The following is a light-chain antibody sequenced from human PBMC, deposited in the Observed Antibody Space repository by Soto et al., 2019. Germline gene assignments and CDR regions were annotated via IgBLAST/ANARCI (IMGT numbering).Light chain of an antibody. J-gene: IGLJ1*01. CDR1: SSDVGGYNY. V-gene: IGLV2-14*01. CDR2: EVS. Sequence: QSVLTQPASVSGSPGQAMTISCTGTSSDVGGYNYVSWDQHRPGKAPQLIIYEVSYRPSGVSNRFSGSKSGNTASLTISGLQAEAEADYYCSSYTANNTRLFGTGTKLTVL. CDR3: SSYTANNTRL.